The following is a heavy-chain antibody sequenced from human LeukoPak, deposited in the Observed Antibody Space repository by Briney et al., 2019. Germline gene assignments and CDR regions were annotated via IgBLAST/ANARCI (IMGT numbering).Heavy chain of an antibody. J-gene: IGHJ6*02. CDR3: ARGGELLYYYYGMDV. D-gene: IGHD1-26*01. V-gene: IGHV3-74*01. Sequence: GGSLRLSCAASGFTFSSYWMHWVRQAPGKGLVWVSRINSDGSSTSYADSVKGRFTISRDNAKNTLYLQMNSLRAEDTAVCYCARGGELLYYYYGMDVWGQGTTVTVSS. CDR2: INSDGSST. CDR1: GFTFSSYW.